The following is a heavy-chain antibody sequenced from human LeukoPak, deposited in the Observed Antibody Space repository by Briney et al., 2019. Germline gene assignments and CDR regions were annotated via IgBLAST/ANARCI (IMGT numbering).Heavy chain of an antibody. CDR1: GFAFTSYA. V-gene: IGHV3-23*01. CDR3: AKRMDWFDP. CDR2: ISDSGIT. D-gene: IGHD2-15*01. Sequence: PGGSLRLSCAASGFAFTSYAMSWVRQAPGKGLEWVSGISDSGITYYADSVKGRFTISRDNSKNTLYLQVNSLRAEDTAVYYCAKRMDWFDPWGQGTLVTVSS. J-gene: IGHJ5*02.